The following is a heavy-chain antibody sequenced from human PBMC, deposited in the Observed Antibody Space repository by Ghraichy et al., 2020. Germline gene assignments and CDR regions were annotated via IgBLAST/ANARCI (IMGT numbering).Heavy chain of an antibody. D-gene: IGHD2-21*01. V-gene: IGHV3-23*01. CDR3: AKEFNIVVASGIHY. CDR1: GFTFNSYA. CDR2: ISGGTGST. Sequence: GSLRLSCAASGFTFNSYAMSWVRQAPGKGLEWVSGISGGTGSTYYADSVKGRFTVSRDNSKNTLYLQMNSLRAEDTAVYYCAKEFNIVVASGIHYWGQGTLVTVSS. J-gene: IGHJ4*02.